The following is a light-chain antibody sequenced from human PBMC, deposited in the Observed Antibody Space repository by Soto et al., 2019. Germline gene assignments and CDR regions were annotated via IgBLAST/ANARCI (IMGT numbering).Light chain of an antibody. J-gene: IGLJ1*01. Sequence: QSALTQPASVSGSPGQSITISCTGTSVDVGGYNYVSWYQQHPGKAPKLMIYDASNRPSGVSNRFSGSKSGNTASLTISGLQAEDEAAYYCSSYTSSSTLLYVFGTGTKLTVL. CDR2: DAS. V-gene: IGLV2-14*01. CDR3: SSYTSSSTLLYV. CDR1: SVDVGGYNY.